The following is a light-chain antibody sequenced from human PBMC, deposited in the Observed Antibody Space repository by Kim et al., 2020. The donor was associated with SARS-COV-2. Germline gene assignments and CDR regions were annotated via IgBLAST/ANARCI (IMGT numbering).Light chain of an antibody. CDR1: QDIKNY. CDR2: ATS. CDR3: QQYETSPFT. V-gene: IGKV1-16*02. Sequence: ASVGDRVTITCRASQDIKNYLAWFQQKTGKAPNSLIYATSSLESGVPSKFSGSGSGTEFTLTITNLQPEDFATYYCQQYETSPFTFGQGTRLEIK. J-gene: IGKJ5*01.